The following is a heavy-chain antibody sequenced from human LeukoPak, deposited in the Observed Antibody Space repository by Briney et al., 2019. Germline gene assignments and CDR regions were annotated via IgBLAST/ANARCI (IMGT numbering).Heavy chain of an antibody. CDR2: IYPGDSDT. V-gene: IGHV5-51*01. Sequence: GESLKISCKGSGYSFTSYWIGWVRQMPGKGLEWMGIIYPGDSDTRYSPSFQGQVTISADKSISTAYLQWSSLKASDTAMYYCARPRDYDISGSPWYYFDYWGQGSQVTVSS. D-gene: IGHD3-22*01. J-gene: IGHJ4*02. CDR3: ARPRDYDISGSPWYYFDY. CDR1: GYSFTSYW.